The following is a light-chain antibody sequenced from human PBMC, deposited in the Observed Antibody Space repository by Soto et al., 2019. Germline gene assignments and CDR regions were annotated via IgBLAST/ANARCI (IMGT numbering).Light chain of an antibody. V-gene: IGLV2-8*01. CDR2: DVT. Sequence: SPLTQSPSASGSPGQSVTISCTGTSSDIGGYNSVSWYEQHPGKAPKVMIYDVTTRPSGVPDRFSGSKSGNSASLTVSALQAEDEADYYFTSYPDTNNLVFGTAPNVTVL. CDR1: SSDIGGYNS. CDR3: TSYPDTNNLV. J-gene: IGLJ1*01.